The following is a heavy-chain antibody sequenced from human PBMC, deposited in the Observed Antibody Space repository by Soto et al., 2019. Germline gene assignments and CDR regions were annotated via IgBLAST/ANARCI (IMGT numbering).Heavy chain of an antibody. CDR1: GYTFTTYD. Sequence: QVQLVQTVAEVKRPGASVKVSCEASGYTFTTYDITWVRQASGQGLEWMGCLNPSSGNTVYAQKLHGRVTMTRDTFISTAYMELSSLKSDDAAIYYCARASMYIWNDHWGQGTLVTVSS. CDR3: ARASMYIWNDH. V-gene: IGHV1-8*01. CDR2: LNPSSGNT. D-gene: IGHD1-20*01. J-gene: IGHJ5*02.